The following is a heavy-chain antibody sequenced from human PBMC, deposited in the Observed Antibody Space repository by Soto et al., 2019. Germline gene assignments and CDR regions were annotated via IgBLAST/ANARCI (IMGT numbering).Heavy chain of an antibody. D-gene: IGHD2-15*01. CDR2: ISSSSSYI. CDR1: GFTFSSYS. Sequence: EVQLVESGGGLVKPGGSLRLSCAASGFTFSSYSMNWVRQAPGKGLEWVSSISSSSSYIYYADSVKGRFTISRDNAKNSLYLQMNSLRAEDTAVYYCARDEGLVVVAAMSSIVEVMDVWGQGTTVTVSS. V-gene: IGHV3-21*01. CDR3: ARDEGLVVVAAMSSIVEVMDV. J-gene: IGHJ6*02.